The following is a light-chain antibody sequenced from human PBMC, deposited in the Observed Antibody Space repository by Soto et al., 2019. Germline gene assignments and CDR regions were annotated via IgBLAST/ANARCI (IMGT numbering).Light chain of an antibody. Sequence: QSAPTQPPSASGSPGQSATISCTGTSSDVGGYNYVSWYQQYPGKAPKLMIYDVYKRPSGVPDRFSGSKSGNTASLTVSGLQPEDEADYYCCSYAGSSTWVFGGGTKLTVL. CDR1: SSDVGGYNY. J-gene: IGLJ3*02. V-gene: IGLV2-8*01. CDR3: CSYAGSSTWV. CDR2: DVY.